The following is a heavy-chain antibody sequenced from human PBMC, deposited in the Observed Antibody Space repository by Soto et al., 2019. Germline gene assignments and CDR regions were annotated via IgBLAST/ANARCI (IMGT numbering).Heavy chain of an antibody. D-gene: IGHD3-10*01. J-gene: IGHJ4*02. V-gene: IGHV4-30-4*01. CDR2: IYYSGST. CDR3: AREVRGVRSGIDD. Sequence: SETLSLTCTVSGGSISSGDYYWSWIRQPPGKGLEWIGYIYYSGSTYYNPSLKSRVTISVDTSKNQFSLKLSSVTAADTAVYYCAREVRGVRSGIDDWGQGTLVTVSS. CDR1: GGSISSGDYY.